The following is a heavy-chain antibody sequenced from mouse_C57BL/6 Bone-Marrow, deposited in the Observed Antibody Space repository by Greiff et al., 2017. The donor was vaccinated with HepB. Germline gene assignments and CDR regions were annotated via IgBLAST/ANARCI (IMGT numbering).Heavy chain of an antibody. J-gene: IGHJ2*01. D-gene: IGHD2-3*01. Sequence: VQLVESGAELARPGASVKLSCKASGYTFTSYGISWVKQSTGQGLEWIGEIYPRSGNTYYNEKFKGKATLTADKSSSTAYMELRSLTSEDSAVYFCERERWLLLFDYWGQGTTLTVSA. CDR1: GYTFTSYG. V-gene: IGHV1-81*01. CDR3: ERERWLLLFDY. CDR2: IYPRSGNT.